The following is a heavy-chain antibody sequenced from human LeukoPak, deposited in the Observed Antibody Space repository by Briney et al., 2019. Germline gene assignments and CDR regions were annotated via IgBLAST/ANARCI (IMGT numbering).Heavy chain of an antibody. CDR3: TYLWTPYYNDKWLDP. CDR2: ISSGSSPI. J-gene: IGHJ5*02. V-gene: IGHV3-48*04. Sequence: GGSLRLSCAASGFTITSWSMNWVRQAPGKGLEWLSYISSGSSPIYYADSVKGRFTISRDDAKNLVYLQMNSLRAEDTAVYYCTYLWTPYYNDKWLDPWGQGALVTVSS. D-gene: IGHD3/OR15-3a*01. CDR1: GFTITSWS.